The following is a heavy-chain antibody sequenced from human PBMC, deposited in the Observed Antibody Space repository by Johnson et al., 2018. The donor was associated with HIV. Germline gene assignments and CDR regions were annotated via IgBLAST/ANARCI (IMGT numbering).Heavy chain of an antibody. CDR2: ISSSGSTI. CDR3: AKEQLLRAFDI. CDR1: GFTFSDYY. V-gene: IGHV3-11*04. J-gene: IGHJ3*02. D-gene: IGHD2-15*01. Sequence: QVLLVESGGGLVKPGGSLRLSCAASGFTFSDYYMSWIRQTPGKGLEWISYISSSGSTIYYADSVKGRFTISRDNAKKSLYLQMNSLRAEDTAVYYCAKEQLLRAFDIWGQGTMVTVSS.